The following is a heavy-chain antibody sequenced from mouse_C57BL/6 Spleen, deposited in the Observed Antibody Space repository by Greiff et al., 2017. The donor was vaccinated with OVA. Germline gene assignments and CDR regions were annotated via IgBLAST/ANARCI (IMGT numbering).Heavy chain of an antibody. Sequence: QVQLKQPGTELVKPGASVKLSCKASGYTFTSYWMHWVKQRPGQGLEWIGNINPSNGGTNYNEKFKSKATLTVDKSSSTAYMQLSSLTSEDSAVYYCARSLLDDYLAWFAYWGQGTLVTVSA. CDR1: GYTFTSYW. V-gene: IGHV1-53*01. J-gene: IGHJ3*01. D-gene: IGHD2-4*01. CDR3: ARSLLDDYLAWFAY. CDR2: INPSNGGT.